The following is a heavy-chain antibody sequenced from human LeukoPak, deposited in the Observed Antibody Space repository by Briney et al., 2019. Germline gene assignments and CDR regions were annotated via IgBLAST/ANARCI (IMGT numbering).Heavy chain of an antibody. Sequence: SVKVSCKASGGTFSSYAISWVRQAPGQGLEWKGGIIPIFGTANYAQKFQGRVTITADESTSTAYMELSSLRSEDTAVYYCARVGYYDSSGYYFPGTYDYWGQGTLVTVSS. CDR2: IIPIFGTA. CDR1: GGTFSSYA. CDR3: ARVGYYDSSGYYFPGTYDY. D-gene: IGHD3-22*01. V-gene: IGHV1-69*01. J-gene: IGHJ4*02.